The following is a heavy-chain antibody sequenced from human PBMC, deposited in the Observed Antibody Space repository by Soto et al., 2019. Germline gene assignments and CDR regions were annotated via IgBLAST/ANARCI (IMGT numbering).Heavy chain of an antibody. CDR2: ISYDGTNK. D-gene: IGHD6-13*01. V-gene: IGHV3-30*18. J-gene: IGHJ4*02. CDR1: GFTFSTYG. Sequence: QVQLVESGGGVVQPGRSLNLSCAASGFTFSTYGMHWVRQAPGKGLEWVAVISYDGTNKYYADSVKGRFTISRDNSKNSLYLQMNSLRAEDTAVYYCAKERYSSRSPDFDYWGQGTLVTVSS. CDR3: AKERYSSRSPDFDY.